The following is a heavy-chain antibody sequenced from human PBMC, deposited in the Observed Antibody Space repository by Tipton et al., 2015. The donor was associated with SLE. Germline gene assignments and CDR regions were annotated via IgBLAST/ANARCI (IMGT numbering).Heavy chain of an antibody. Sequence: TLSLTCTVSGGSISSSSYYWGWIRQPPGKGLEWIGRIYYSGSTYYNPSLKSRVTISVDTSKNQSSLKLSSVTAADTAVYYCARWGDCSGGSCFDAFDIWGQGTMVTVSS. J-gene: IGHJ3*02. D-gene: IGHD2-15*01. V-gene: IGHV4-39*07. CDR1: GGSISSSSYY. CDR2: IYYSGST. CDR3: ARWGDCSGGSCFDAFDI.